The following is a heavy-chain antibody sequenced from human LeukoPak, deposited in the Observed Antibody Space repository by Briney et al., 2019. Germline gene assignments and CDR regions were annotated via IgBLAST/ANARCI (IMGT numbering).Heavy chain of an antibody. Sequence: GGSLRLSCAASGFTFSNAWMNWVRQAPGKGLEWVSGIKWNSGNIGYADSVKGRFTISRDNAKNSLYLQMNSLRAEDTALYYCVKGGFLEWLTPPYDAFDIWGQGTMVTVSS. CDR3: VKGGFLEWLTPPYDAFDI. J-gene: IGHJ3*02. D-gene: IGHD3-3*01. CDR1: GFTFSNAW. CDR2: IKWNSGNI. V-gene: IGHV3-9*01.